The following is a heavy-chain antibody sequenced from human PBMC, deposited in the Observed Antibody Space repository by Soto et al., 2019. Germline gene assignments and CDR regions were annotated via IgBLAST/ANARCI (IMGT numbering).Heavy chain of an antibody. CDR3: VKDGSIGWPYYYGLDV. CDR1: GGSFSGYY. J-gene: IGHJ6*02. Sequence: LSLTCAVYGGSFSGYYWSWIRQPTGKGLEWVAVISYDGSNKYYADSVKGRFTIARDNSKNTLFLHMSSLRAEDTAVYYCVKDGSIGWPYYYGLDVWGQGTSVTVSS. V-gene: IGHV3-30*18. D-gene: IGHD6-19*01. CDR2: ISYDGSNK.